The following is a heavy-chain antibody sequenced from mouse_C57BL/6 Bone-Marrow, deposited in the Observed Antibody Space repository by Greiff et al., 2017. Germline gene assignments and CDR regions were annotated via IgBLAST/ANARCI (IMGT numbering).Heavy chain of an antibody. CDR2: IYPTSGRT. V-gene: IGHV1-55*01. J-gene: IGHJ2*01. CDR1: GYTFTSYW. CDR3: ATSGPLGLIFDY. Sequence: QVQLQQPGAELVKTGASVQMSCKASGYTFTSYWITWVNQRPGQGLEWIGDIYPTSGRTNYNEKFKSKAILTVDTSSNTAYMQLSSLTSEDSAVFYCATSGPLGLIFDYWDQGTTLTVSS. D-gene: IGHD4-1*01.